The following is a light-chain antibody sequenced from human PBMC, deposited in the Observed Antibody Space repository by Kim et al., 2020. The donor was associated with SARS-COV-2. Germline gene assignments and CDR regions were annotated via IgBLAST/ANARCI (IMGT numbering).Light chain of an antibody. J-gene: IGKJ5*01. Sequence: ASVGDRVTITCRASQGISGYFAWYQQKPGKAPKLLINEISTLQSGVPSRFSGSGSGTEFTLTISSLQPEDSATYYCQQAIVYPITFGQGTRLEIK. CDR3: QQAIVYPIT. CDR2: EIS. V-gene: IGKV1-9*01. CDR1: QGISGY.